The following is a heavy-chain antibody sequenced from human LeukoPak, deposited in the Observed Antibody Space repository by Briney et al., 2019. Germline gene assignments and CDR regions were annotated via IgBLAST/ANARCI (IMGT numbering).Heavy chain of an antibody. CDR1: GGSISSYY. Sequence: PSETLSLTCTVSGGSISSYYWSWIRQPPGKGLEWIGYIYYSGSTNYNPSLKSRVNISVDTSKNQFSLKLSSVTAADTAVYYCARAPLAPGNYAGWFDPWGQGTLVTVSS. D-gene: IGHD4-11*01. CDR2: IYYSGST. CDR3: ARAPLAPGNYAGWFDP. J-gene: IGHJ5*02. V-gene: IGHV4-59*01.